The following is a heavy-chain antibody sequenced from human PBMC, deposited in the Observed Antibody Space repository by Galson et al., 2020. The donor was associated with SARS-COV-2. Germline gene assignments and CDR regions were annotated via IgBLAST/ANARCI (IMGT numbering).Heavy chain of an antibody. CDR2: ISYDGSNK. J-gene: IGHJ5*02. V-gene: IGHV3-30*04. Sequence: GESLKISCAASGFTFSSYAMHWVRQAPGKGLEWVAVISYDGSNKYYADSVKGRFTISRDNSKNTLYLQMNSLRAEETAVYYCAGGSGSYYSWFDPWGQGTLVTVSS. D-gene: IGHD1-26*01. CDR1: GFTFSSYA. CDR3: AGGSGSYYSWFDP.